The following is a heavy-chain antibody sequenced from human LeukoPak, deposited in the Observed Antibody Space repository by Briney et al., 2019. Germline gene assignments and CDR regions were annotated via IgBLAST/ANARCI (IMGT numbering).Heavy chain of an antibody. CDR2: ISYDGSNK. CDR3: AKAARGYSYGPSGYYFDY. D-gene: IGHD5-18*01. V-gene: IGHV3-30*18. Sequence: GGSLRLSCAAPGFTFSSYGMHWVRQAPGKGLEWVAVISYDGSNKYYADSVKGRFTISRDNSKNTLYLQMNSLRAEDTAVYYCAKAARGYSYGPSGYYFDYWGQGTLVTVSS. J-gene: IGHJ4*02. CDR1: GFTFSSYG.